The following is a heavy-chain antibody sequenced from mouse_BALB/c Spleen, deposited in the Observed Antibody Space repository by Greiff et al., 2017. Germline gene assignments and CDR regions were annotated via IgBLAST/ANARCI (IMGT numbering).Heavy chain of an antibody. CDR2: INSNGGST. CDR1: GFTFSSYG. J-gene: IGHJ4*01. D-gene: IGHD2-1*01. CDR3: ARNGNHTFYAMDY. Sequence: VESGGGLVQPGGSLKLSCAASGFTFSSYGMSWVRQTPDKRLELVATINSNGGSTYYPDSVKGRFTISRDNAKNTLYLQISSLKSEDTAMYYCARNGNHTFYAMDYWGQGTSVTVSS. V-gene: IGHV5-6-3*01.